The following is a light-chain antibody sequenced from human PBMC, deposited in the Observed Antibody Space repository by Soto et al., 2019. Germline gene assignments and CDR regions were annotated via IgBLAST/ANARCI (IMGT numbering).Light chain of an antibody. V-gene: IGKV1-5*03. CDR1: HTISTW. Sequence: DIQLTQSPSILSASVGDRVTITCRASHTISTWLAWYQQKPGKAPTLLIYEASRLGTGVPSRFSGSGSGTEFSLTISSLQPDDSATYYCQQYNTFWTFGHGTKVEI. J-gene: IGKJ1*01. CDR3: QQYNTFWT. CDR2: EAS.